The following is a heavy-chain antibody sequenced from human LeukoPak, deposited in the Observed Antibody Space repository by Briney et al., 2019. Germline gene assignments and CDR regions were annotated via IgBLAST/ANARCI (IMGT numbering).Heavy chain of an antibody. J-gene: IGHJ4*02. CDR2: ISWNSGSI. V-gene: IGHV3-9*01. CDR1: GFTFDDYA. Sequence: GGSLRLSCAASGFTFDDYAMHWVRQAPGKGLEWVSGISWNSGSIGYADCVKGRFTISRDNAKNSLYLQMNSLRAEDTALYYCAKIRGNYFDYWGQGTLVTVSS. CDR3: AKIRGNYFDY.